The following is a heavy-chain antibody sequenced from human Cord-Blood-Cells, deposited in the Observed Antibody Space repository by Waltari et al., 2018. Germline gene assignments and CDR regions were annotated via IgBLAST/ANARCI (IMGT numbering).Heavy chain of an antibody. CDR3: ARRRQLVGLFDY. D-gene: IGHD6-6*01. CDR1: GGSISSSSYY. Sequence: QLQLQESGPGLVKPSETLSLTCTVSGGSISSSSYYWGWIRQPPGKGLEWMGSIYYSGGTYYNPSLKSRVTISVDTSKNQFSLKLSSVTAADTAVYYCARRRQLVGLFDYWGQGTLVTVSS. V-gene: IGHV4-39*01. CDR2: IYYSGGT. J-gene: IGHJ4*02.